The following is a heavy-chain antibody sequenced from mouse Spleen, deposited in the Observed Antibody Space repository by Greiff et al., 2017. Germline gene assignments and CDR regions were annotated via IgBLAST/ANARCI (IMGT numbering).Heavy chain of an antibody. J-gene: IGHJ4*01. CDR1: GYTFTSYW. D-gene: IGHD4-1*01. V-gene: IGHV1-64*01. CDR2: IHPNSGST. CDR3: ARGGGNWDDAMDY. Sequence: QVQLQQPGAELVKPGASVKLSCKASGYTFTSYWMHWVKQRPGQGLEWIGMIHPNSGSTNYNEKFKSKATLTVDKSSSTAYMQLSSLTSEDSAVYYCARGGGNWDDAMDYWGQGTSVTVSS.